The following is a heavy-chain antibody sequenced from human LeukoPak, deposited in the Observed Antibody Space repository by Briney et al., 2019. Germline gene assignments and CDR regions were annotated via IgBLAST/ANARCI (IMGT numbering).Heavy chain of an antibody. CDR2: ISAYNGNT. D-gene: IGHD3-22*01. V-gene: IGHV1-18*01. Sequence: AASVKVSCKASGYTFTSYGISWVRQAPGQGLEWMGWISAYNGNTNYAQKLQGRVTMTTDTSTSTAYMELRSLRSDDTAVYYCARNTYYYDSSGYYLLDTWGQGTLVTVSS. J-gene: IGHJ5*02. CDR1: GYTFTSYG. CDR3: ARNTYYYDSSGYYLLDT.